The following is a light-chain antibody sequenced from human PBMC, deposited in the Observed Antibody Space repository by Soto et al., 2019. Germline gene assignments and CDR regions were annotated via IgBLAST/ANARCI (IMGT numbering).Light chain of an antibody. Sequence: DIQMTQSPPSLSAFLGDRVTITCRASQGINTWIAWYQQKPEKAPTSLIYDASSLESGVPSRFSGSGSGTDFTLTISSLQPEYVATYSCQQYSTYPLTFGGGTKVEIK. CDR3: QQYSTYPLT. CDR2: DAS. J-gene: IGKJ4*01. V-gene: IGKV1D-16*01. CDR1: QGINTW.